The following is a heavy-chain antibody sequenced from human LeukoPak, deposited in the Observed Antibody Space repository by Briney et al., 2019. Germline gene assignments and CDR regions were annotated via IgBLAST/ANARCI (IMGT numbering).Heavy chain of an antibody. CDR3: AREQDRGGDAFDI. Sequence: GGSPRLSCAASGFTVSSNYMSWVRQAPGKGLEWVSVIYSGGSTYYADSVKGRFTISRDNSKNTLYLQMNSLRAEDTAVYYCAREQDRGGDAFDIWGQGTMVTVSS. CDR2: IYSGGST. V-gene: IGHV3-66*01. CDR1: GFTVSSNY. J-gene: IGHJ3*02. D-gene: IGHD2-15*01.